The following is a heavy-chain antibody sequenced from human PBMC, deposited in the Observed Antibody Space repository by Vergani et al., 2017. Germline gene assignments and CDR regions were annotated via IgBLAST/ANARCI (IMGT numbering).Heavy chain of an antibody. Sequence: QVQLVQSGAEVKKTGASVKVSCKASGYTFTSYGISWVRQAPGQGLEWMGWISAYNGNTNYAHKLQGRVTRTTDTSTSTAYMELRSLRSDDTAVYYCAKDPDIVVVPAAPYYYYYYGMDVWGQGTTVTVSS. J-gene: IGHJ6*02. CDR1: GYTFTSYG. D-gene: IGHD2-2*01. CDR3: AKDPDIVVVPAAPYYYYYYGMDV. V-gene: IGHV1-18*04. CDR2: ISAYNGNT.